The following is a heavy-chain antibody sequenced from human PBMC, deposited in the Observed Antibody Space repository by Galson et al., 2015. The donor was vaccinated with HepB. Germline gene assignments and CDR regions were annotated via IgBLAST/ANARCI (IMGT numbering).Heavy chain of an antibody. Sequence: SLRLSCAASGFTFSSYSMNWVRQAPGKGLEWVSYISSSSSTIYYADPVKGRFTISRDNAKNSLYLQMNSLRDEDTAVYYCARDISPLHPTGGGGNSDGIDYWGQGTLVTVSS. V-gene: IGHV3-48*02. CDR2: ISSSSSTI. D-gene: IGHD4-23*01. CDR1: GFTFSSYS. CDR3: ARDISPLHPTGGGGNSDGIDY. J-gene: IGHJ4*02.